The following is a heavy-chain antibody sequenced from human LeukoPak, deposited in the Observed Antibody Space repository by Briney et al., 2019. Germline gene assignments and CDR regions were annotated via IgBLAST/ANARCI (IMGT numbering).Heavy chain of an antibody. V-gene: IGHV4-34*01. J-gene: IGHJ2*01. CDR2: INHSGST. CDR3: ARGPRYDFWSGYHYWYFDL. Sequence: PPETLSLTCAVYGGSFSGYYWSWIRQPPGKGLEWIGEINHSGSTNYNPSLKSRVTISVDTSKNQFSLKLSSVAAADTAVYYCARGPRYDFWSGYHYWYFDLWGRGTLVTVSS. CDR1: GGSFSGYY. D-gene: IGHD3-3*01.